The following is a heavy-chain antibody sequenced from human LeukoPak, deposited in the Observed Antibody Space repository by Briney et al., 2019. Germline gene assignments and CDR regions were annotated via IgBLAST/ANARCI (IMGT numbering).Heavy chain of an antibody. Sequence: ASVKVSCKASGYTFNDYYMHWVRQAPGQGLEWIGRINPDSGGTDYAQKFQGRVTMTRDTSISTAYMELSRLRSDDTAVYYCARGLTWFDPWGQGTLVTVSS. J-gene: IGHJ5*02. CDR3: ARGLTWFDP. V-gene: IGHV1-2*02. CDR2: INPDSGGT. CDR1: GYTFNDYY.